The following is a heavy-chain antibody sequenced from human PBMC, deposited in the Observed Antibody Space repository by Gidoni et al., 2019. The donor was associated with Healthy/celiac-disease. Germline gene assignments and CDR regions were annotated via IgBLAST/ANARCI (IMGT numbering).Heavy chain of an antibody. V-gene: IGHV3-33*01. J-gene: IGHJ5*02. CDR1: GFTFSSYG. D-gene: IGHD6-6*01. Sequence: QVQLVESGGGVVQPGRSLRLSCAASGFTFSSYGMHWVRQAPGKGLEWVAVIWYDGSNKYYADSVKGRFTISRDNSKNTLYLQMNSLRAEDTAVYYCARDWTSIAARLPSWFDPWGQGTLVTVSS. CDR2: IWYDGSNK. CDR3: ARDWTSIAARLPSWFDP.